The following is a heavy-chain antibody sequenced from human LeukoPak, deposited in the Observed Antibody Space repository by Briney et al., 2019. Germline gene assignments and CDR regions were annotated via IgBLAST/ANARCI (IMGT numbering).Heavy chain of an antibody. CDR3: AREERVLRYFDWLFYGMDV. Sequence: GGSLRLSCAASGFTFSSYWMSWVRQAPGKGLEWVANIKQDGGEKYYVDSVKGRFTISRDNAKNSLYLQMNSLRAEDTAVYYCAREERVLRYFDWLFYGMDVWGQGTTVTVSS. D-gene: IGHD3-9*01. J-gene: IGHJ6*02. CDR1: GFTFSSYW. CDR2: IKQDGGEK. V-gene: IGHV3-7*01.